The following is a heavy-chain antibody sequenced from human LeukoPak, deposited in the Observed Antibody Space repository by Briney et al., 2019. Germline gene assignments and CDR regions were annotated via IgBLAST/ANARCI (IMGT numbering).Heavy chain of an antibody. CDR1: GFTFTNFW. CDR3: AGRDSARNPWAY. D-gene: IGHD4-11*01. Sequence: GGSLRLSCAASGFTFTNFWMNWIRRAPGRGLEWVANIRPDGSEQFYVDSVKGRITISRDNAKNSVYLQMNSLRADDTAVYYCAGRDSARNPWAYWGQGTLVTVST. CDR2: IRPDGSEQ. V-gene: IGHV3-7*01. J-gene: IGHJ4*02.